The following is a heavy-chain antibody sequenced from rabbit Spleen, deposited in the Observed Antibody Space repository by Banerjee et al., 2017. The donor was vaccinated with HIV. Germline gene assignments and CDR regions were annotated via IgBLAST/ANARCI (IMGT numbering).Heavy chain of an antibody. J-gene: IGHJ4*01. CDR2: LKIGGGNT. CDR3: ARDAGRGDYIDGVFNL. CDR1: GFSFSDGYI. Sequence: QEQLVESGGGLVKPGASLTLTCTASGFSFSDGYIMCWVRQAPGKGLEWIGCLKIGGGNTWYASWAKGRFTISKTSSTSVTLQMTSLTVADTATYFCARDAGRGDYIDGVFNLWGPGTLVTVS. V-gene: IGHV1S45*01. D-gene: IGHD8-1*01.